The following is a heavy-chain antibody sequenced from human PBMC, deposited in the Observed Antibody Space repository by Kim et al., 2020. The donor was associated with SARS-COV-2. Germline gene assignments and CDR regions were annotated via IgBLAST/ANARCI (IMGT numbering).Heavy chain of an antibody. CDR3: TTDPDSSETYSYDS. V-gene: IGHV3-15*01. Sequence: YAAPVKGRFTISRDESTNTLYLNMNSLKTEDTAVYYCTTDPDSSETYSYDSWGQGTLVTVSS. J-gene: IGHJ4*02. D-gene: IGHD3-10*01.